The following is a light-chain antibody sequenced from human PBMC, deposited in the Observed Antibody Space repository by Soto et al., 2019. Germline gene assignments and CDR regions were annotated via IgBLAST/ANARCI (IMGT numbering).Light chain of an antibody. J-gene: IGKJ1*01. CDR3: QKYNSSTRT. CDR2: AAS. CDR1: QGINNY. V-gene: IGKV1-27*01. Sequence: DIQMTQSPSSLSASVGDRVTITCRASQGINNYLAWYQQKLGKVPKLLIYAASTLQAGVPSRFSGSVSGTDFTLTISSLQPEDFATYYCQKYNSSTRTFGQGTKVEIK.